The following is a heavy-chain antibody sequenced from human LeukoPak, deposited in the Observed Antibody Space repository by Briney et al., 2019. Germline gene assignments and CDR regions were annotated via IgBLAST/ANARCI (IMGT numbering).Heavy chain of an antibody. J-gene: IGHJ4*02. V-gene: IGHV3-30*01. CDR3: RAGPTY. CDR2: ISYDGSNK. D-gene: IGHD6-19*01. Sequence: PRGSLRLSCAASGFTFSSYAMHWVRQAPGKGLEWVAVISYDGSNKYYADSVKGRFTISRDNSKNTLYLQMNSLRAEDTAVYYCRAGPTYWGQGTLVTVSS. CDR1: GFTFSSYA.